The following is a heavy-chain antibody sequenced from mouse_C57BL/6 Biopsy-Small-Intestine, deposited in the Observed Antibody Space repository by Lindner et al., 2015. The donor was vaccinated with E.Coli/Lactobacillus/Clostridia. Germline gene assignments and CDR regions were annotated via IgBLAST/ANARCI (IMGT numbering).Heavy chain of an antibody. CDR1: GNAFSSSW. D-gene: IGHD4-1*01. Sequence: VQLQESGPELVKPGASVKISCKASGNAFSSSWMNWVKQRPGKGLEWIGRIYPGDGDTNYNGKFKGKATQAADKSSSTAYMQLSSLTSEDSAVYFCASGIPWYFDVWGTGTTVTVSS. CDR3: ASGIPWYFDV. J-gene: IGHJ1*03. CDR2: IYPGDGDT. V-gene: IGHV1-82*01.